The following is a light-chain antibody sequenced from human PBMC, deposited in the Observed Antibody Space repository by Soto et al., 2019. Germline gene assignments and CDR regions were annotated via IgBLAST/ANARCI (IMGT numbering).Light chain of an antibody. CDR2: DDN. Sequence: QSVMTQPPSVSAAPGQKVTISCSGSSSNIGGNSVSWYQQLPGTAPKLLIYDDNKRPSGIPDRFSGSKSGTSATLGITGLQTGDEADYYCGTWDSNLSAGLWVFGGGTKLTVL. J-gene: IGLJ3*02. V-gene: IGLV1-51*01. CDR1: SSNIGGNS. CDR3: GTWDSNLSAGLWV.